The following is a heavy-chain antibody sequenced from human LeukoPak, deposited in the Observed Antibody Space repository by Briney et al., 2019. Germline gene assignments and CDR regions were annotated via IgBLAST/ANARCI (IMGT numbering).Heavy chain of an antibody. V-gene: IGHV3-23*01. CDR2: ISGSGGGT. J-gene: IGHJ3*01. CDR3: VQEGPRGLAFDV. CDR1: GVTFSSYV. Sequence: PGGSLRLSCEASGVTFSSYVMSWVRQAPGKGPEWVSGISGSGGGTYYADSVKGRFAISRDNSKNTLYPQMNSLRAEDSAVYYCVQEGPRGLAFDVWGQGTKVTVSS.